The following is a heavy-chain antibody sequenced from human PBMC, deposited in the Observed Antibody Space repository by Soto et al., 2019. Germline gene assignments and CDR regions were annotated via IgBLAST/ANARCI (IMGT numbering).Heavy chain of an antibody. J-gene: IGHJ4*02. CDR1: GGSISSGGYY. D-gene: IGHD6-19*01. CDR2: IYYSGST. V-gene: IGHV4-31*03. Sequence: SETLSLTCTVSGGSISSGGYYWSWIRQHPGKGLEWIGYIYYSGSTYYNPSLKSRVTISVDTSKDQFSLKLSSVTAADTAVYYCARWPNSSGWSIFDYWGQGTLVTVSS. CDR3: ARWPNSSGWSIFDY.